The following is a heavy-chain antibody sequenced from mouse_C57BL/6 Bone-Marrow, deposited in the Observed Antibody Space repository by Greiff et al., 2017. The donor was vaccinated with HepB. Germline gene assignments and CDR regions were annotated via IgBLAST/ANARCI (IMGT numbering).Heavy chain of an antibody. CDR2: IRNKANGYTT. D-gene: IGHD1-1*01. Sequence: EVKLVESGGGLVQPGGSLSLSCAASGFTFTDYYMSWVRQPPGKALEWLGFIRNKANGYTTEYSASVKGRFTISRDNSQSILYLQMNALRAEDSATYYCARRGVVASFDYWGQGTTLTVSS. V-gene: IGHV7-3*01. J-gene: IGHJ2*01. CDR3: ARRGVVASFDY. CDR1: GFTFTDYY.